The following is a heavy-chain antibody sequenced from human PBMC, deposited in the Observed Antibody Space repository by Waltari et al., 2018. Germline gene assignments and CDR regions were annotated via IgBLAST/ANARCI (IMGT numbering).Heavy chain of an antibody. D-gene: IGHD2-15*01. J-gene: IGHJ4*02. CDR1: GFTFSDYY. Sequence: QVQLVESGGGLVKPGGSLRLSCAASGFTFSDYYLRWISQAPGKGLEWVSYISSSSSDTNYADSVKGRFTISRDNAKNSLYLQMNSLRAEDTAVYYCAREMVAATRRDYWGQGTLVTVSS. CDR3: AREMVAATRRDY. V-gene: IGHV3-11*06. CDR2: ISSSSSDT.